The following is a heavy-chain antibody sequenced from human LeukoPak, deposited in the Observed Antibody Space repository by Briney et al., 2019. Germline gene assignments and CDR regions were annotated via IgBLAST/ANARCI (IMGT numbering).Heavy chain of an antibody. CDR2: MNTNRGNT. J-gene: IGHJ6*02. CDR1: GSTFTSYD. D-gene: IGHD1-14*01. CDR3: ARVADINHVSGMDV. Sequence: ASVTVSFKCSGSTFTSYDFNWVRQPTAPGLKWMGWMNTNRGNTGYAQKFQGRVTMTRNTSISTAYMELISLRSEDTAVYYCARVADINHVSGMDVWGQGTTVTVSS. V-gene: IGHV1-8*01.